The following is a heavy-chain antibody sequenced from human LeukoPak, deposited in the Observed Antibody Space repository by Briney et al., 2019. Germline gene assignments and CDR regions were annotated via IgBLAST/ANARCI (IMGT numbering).Heavy chain of an antibody. V-gene: IGHV3-48*04. CDR1: GFTFSSYA. D-gene: IGHD3-22*01. CDR3: ARAGHYYDSSGYSFGY. J-gene: IGHJ4*02. CDR2: ISSSGSTM. Sequence: QPGGSLRLSCAASGFTFSSYAMSWVRQAPGKGLEWVSYISSSGSTMYYADSVKGRFTISRDNAKNSLYLQMNSLRAEDTAVYYCARAGHYYDSSGYSFGYWGQGTLVTVSS.